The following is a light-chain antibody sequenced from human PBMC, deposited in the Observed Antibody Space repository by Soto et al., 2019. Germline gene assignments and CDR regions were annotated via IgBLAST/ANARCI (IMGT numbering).Light chain of an antibody. CDR2: TAS. CDR3: QQSYSSPPWT. CDR1: QSISSS. J-gene: IGKJ1*01. Sequence: DIQMTQSPSSLSASVGDRVTITCRASQSISSSLNWYQQIPGRAPKLLIYTASSLQSGVPSRFSGSGSGTDFTLTISSLQPEDFATYYCQQSYSSPPWTFGQGTKVEIK. V-gene: IGKV1-39*01.